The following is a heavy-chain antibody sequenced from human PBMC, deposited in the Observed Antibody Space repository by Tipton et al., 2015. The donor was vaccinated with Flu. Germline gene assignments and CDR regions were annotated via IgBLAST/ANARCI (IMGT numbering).Heavy chain of an antibody. CDR3: ARGMGSDYDFWSGLYYMDV. D-gene: IGHD3-3*01. Sequence: TLSLTCAVYGGSFSGYYWSWIRQPPGKGLEWIGEINHSGSTNYNPSLKSRVTMSVDTSKNQFSLKLSSVTAADTAVYYCARGMGSDYDFWSGLYYMDVWGKGTTVTVSS. CDR2: INHSGST. J-gene: IGHJ6*03. CDR1: GGSFSGYY. V-gene: IGHV4-34*01.